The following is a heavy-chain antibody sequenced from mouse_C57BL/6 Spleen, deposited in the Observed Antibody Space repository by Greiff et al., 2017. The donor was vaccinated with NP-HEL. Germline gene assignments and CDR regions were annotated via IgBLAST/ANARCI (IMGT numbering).Heavy chain of an antibody. CDR1: GYSITSGYY. CDR3: ARSIYYYGSRNAMDY. D-gene: IGHD1-1*01. CDR2: ISYDGSN. V-gene: IGHV3-6*01. J-gene: IGHJ4*01. Sequence: EVKLQESGPGLVKPSQSLSLTCSVTGYSITSGYYWNWIRQFPGNKLEWMGYISYDGSNNYNPSLKNRISITRDTSKNQFFLKLNSVTTEDTATYYFARSIYYYGSRNAMDYWGQGTSVTVSS.